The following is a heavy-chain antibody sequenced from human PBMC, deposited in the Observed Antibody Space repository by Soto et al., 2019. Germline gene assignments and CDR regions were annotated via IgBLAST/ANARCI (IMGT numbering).Heavy chain of an antibody. CDR3: ARIPAAGYVDD. J-gene: IGHJ4*02. D-gene: IGHD6-13*01. CDR2: IHHSGTA. CDR1: GGSISSSNW. Sequence: SETLSLTCAVSGGSISSSNWWSWVRQPPGKGLDWIGEIHHSGTANYNPSLKSRVSISVDISKNQLSLEVSSLTAADTAVYYCARIPAAGYVDDWGQGTPVTVSS. V-gene: IGHV4-4*02.